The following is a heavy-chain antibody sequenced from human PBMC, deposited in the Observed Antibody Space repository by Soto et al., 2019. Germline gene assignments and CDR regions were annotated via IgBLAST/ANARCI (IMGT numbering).Heavy chain of an antibody. V-gene: IGHV3-7*01. Sequence: PGGSLRLSCAAFGFTFSGYSMSWVRQAPGKGLEWVANIKQDGSEKYYVASVKGRFTISRDNAKNSVCLQMNSLRADDTAVYYCARQRGCDYWGQGTLVTVSS. CDR1: GFTFSGYS. CDR2: IKQDGSEK. CDR3: ARQRGCDY. J-gene: IGHJ4*02. D-gene: IGHD1-1*01.